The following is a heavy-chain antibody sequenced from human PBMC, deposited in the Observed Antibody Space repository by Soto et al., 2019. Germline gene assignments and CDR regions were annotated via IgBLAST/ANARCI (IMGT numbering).Heavy chain of an antibody. CDR3: AKEESSDNAKDFDP. D-gene: IGHD3-22*01. CDR1: GFTFNNYA. V-gene: IGHV3-23*01. CDR2: ITSSGAA. J-gene: IGHJ5*02. Sequence: GGSLRLSCEASGFTFNNYAIAWVRQAPGKGLEWVSGITSSGAAYYADSVKGRFTISRDNSKNTLYLQMNSLRAEDTAVYYCAKEESSDNAKDFDPWSQGALVTVSS.